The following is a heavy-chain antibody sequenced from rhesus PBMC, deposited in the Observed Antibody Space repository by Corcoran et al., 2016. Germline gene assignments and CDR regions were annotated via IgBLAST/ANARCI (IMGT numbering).Heavy chain of an antibody. Sequence: QVQLQESGPGLVKPSETLSLTCAVSGGSISSNYWNWIRQSPGKGLGWIGYIYGGSGTTTYHPSRKSRGTIYTDPSKNQFSLRLSSVTAADTAVYYCARYQGGYSGSLTLDVWGRGVLVTVSS. V-gene: IGHV4-147*01. CDR1: GGSISSNY. CDR2: IYGGSGTT. J-gene: IGHJ5-2*02. CDR3: ARYQGGYSGSLTLDV. D-gene: IGHD3-16*01.